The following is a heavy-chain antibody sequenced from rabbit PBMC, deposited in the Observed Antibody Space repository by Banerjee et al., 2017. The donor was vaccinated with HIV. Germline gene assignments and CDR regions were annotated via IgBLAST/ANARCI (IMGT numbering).Heavy chain of an antibody. Sequence: QEQLEESGGDLVKPEGSLTLTCTASAFSFSNKYVMCWVRQAPGKGLEWIACINSGSGSTYYASWAKGRFTISKTSSTTVTLQMTSLTAADTATYFCARDAGGDGYSNDLWGQGTLVTVS. V-gene: IGHV1S45*01. J-gene: IGHJ3*01. CDR1: AFSFSNKYV. CDR2: INSGSGST. D-gene: IGHD7-1*01. CDR3: ARDAGGDGYSNDL.